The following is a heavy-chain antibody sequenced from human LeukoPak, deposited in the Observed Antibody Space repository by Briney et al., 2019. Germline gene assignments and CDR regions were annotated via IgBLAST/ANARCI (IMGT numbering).Heavy chain of an antibody. CDR3: GTGSAFDL. Sequence: GGSLRLSCAASGFTFSSYGMHWVRQAPGKGLERVAVISYYGSNKYYADSVKGRFTISRDDSASTLYLHMNRLKTEDTAMYYCGTGSAFDLWGQGTMVTVSS. CDR1: GFTFSSYG. CDR2: ISYYGSNK. J-gene: IGHJ3*01. V-gene: IGHV3-30*03. D-gene: IGHD1-1*01.